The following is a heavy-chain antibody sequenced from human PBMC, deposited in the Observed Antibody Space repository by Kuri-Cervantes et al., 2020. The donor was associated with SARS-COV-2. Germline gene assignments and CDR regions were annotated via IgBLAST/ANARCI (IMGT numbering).Heavy chain of an antibody. J-gene: IGHJ4*02. CDR2: IYPGDSDT. CDR1: GYSFTSNYW. D-gene: IGHD6-19*01. V-gene: IGHV5-51*01. CDR3: VRHNGWYTLDY. Sequence: GEFLKISCKGSGYSFTSNYWIGWVRQMPGKGLEWMGMIYPGDSDTRYSPSFQGQVTISVDKSVSTAYLQWSSLKATDTAMYFCVRHNGWYTLDYWGQGTLVTVYS.